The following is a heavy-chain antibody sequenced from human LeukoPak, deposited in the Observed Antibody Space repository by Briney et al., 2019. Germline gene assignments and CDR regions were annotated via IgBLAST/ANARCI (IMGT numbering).Heavy chain of an antibody. V-gene: IGHV3-53*01. Sequence: PGGSLRLSCAASGFTFSSYWMSWVRQAPGKGLEWVSVIYSGGSTYYADSVKGRFTISRDNSKNTLYLQMNSLRAEDTAVYYCATIRNYDFDYWGQGTLVTVSS. J-gene: IGHJ4*02. CDR1: GFTFSSYW. CDR2: IYSGGST. D-gene: IGHD3-3*01. CDR3: ATIRNYDFDY.